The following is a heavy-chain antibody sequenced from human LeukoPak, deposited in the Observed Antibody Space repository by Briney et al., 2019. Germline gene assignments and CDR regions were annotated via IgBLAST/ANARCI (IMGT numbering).Heavy chain of an antibody. Sequence: GGSLRLSCTASGFTFSSYAIHWVRQAPGKGLEWVTLISYEGSSKYYADSVRGRFIISRDNSKNTLFLQMNSLRAEDTAVYYCAREISTSSSWYGDDAFDIWGRGTMVTVSS. J-gene: IGHJ3*02. CDR1: GFTFSSYA. CDR3: AREISTSSSWYGDDAFDI. D-gene: IGHD6-13*01. CDR2: ISYEGSSK. V-gene: IGHV3-30-3*01.